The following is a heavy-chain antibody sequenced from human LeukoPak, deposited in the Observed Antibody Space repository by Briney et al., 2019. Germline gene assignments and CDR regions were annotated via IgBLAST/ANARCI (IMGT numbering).Heavy chain of an antibody. Sequence: PGGSLRLSCAASGFTFSSYAMSWVRQAPGRGLEWVSIISGSGESTFYADSVKGRFTISRDNAKSSLYLEMNSLRAEDTAVYYCARPTLFGEVFDIWGQGTMVTVSS. J-gene: IGHJ3*02. D-gene: IGHD3-10*02. CDR2: ISGSGEST. V-gene: IGHV3-23*01. CDR1: GFTFSSYA. CDR3: ARPTLFGEVFDI.